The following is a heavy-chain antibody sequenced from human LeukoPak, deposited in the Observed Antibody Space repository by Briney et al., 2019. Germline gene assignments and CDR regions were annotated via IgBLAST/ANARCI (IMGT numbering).Heavy chain of an antibody. CDR1: VGSFNDYR. D-gene: IGHD3-9*01. Sequence: SETLSLTCAVYVGSFNDYRWSWIRQSPEKGLEWIGDINHGGSTNYNPSLKSRVTISVDTSKNQFSLKVTSVTAADTAVYYCARGYDVLTGFSPWGHGNLVTLSS. J-gene: IGHJ5*02. CDR2: INHGGST. V-gene: IGHV4-34*01. CDR3: ARGYDVLTGFSP.